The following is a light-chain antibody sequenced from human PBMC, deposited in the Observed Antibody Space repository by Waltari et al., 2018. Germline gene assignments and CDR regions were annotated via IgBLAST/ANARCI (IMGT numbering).Light chain of an antibody. CDR2: KVS. J-gene: IGKJ1*01. V-gene: IGKV2-30*01. CDR3: MQGTHWPWT. Sequence: DVVMTQSPLSLPVTLGQPASISCTSIQSLVYSDGNTYLNWFQQRPGQSPRRLIYKVSNRDSGVPDRFSGSGSGIDFTLKISRVEAEDVGVYYCMQGTHWPWTFGQGTKVEIK. CDR1: QSLVYSDGNTY.